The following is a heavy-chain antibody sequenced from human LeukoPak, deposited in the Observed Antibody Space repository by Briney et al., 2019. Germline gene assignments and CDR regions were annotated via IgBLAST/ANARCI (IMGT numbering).Heavy chain of an antibody. D-gene: IGHD6-13*01. V-gene: IGHV1-2*02. CDR3: AKSAARSAAGPYYFDY. CDR1: GYTFGGYY. J-gene: IGHJ4*02. Sequence: GASVKVSCKASGYTFGGYYLHWVRQAPGQGLEWMGWINPDSGGTKYPQRFQGRVTMTRDTSISTAYMELTSLGSDDTAVYYCAKSAARSAAGPYYFDYWGQGALVAVSS. CDR2: INPDSGGT.